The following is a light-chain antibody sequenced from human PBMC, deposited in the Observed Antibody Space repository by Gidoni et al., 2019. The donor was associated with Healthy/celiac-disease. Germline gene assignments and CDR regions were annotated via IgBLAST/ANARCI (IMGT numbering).Light chain of an antibody. CDR3: MQALQTPT. CDR1: QSLLHSNGYNY. Sequence: DIVMTQSPLSLPVTPGEPASLSCRSSQSLLHSNGYNYLDWYLQKAGHSPPLLIYVGSNRASGVPDRFSGSGSGTDFTRKISRVEDEDVGVYYCMQALQTPTFGQGTKVEIK. CDR2: VGS. J-gene: IGKJ1*01. V-gene: IGKV2-28*01.